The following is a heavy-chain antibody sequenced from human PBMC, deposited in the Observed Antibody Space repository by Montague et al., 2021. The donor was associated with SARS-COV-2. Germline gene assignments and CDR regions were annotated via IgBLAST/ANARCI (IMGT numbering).Heavy chain of an antibody. CDR3: ARVLKHCDSRNCYSFFDH. J-gene: IGHJ4*02. CDR2: IFENGDT. Sequence: SETLSLTCTVSGVAISYGDWSWIRQPPGKGLEWIVTIFENGDTXXXPSXXXRVTVSEDTSQNQFSLRLSSVAAADTAVYYCARVLKHCDSRNCYSFFDHWGQGTLVSVSS. D-gene: IGHD2-21*02. V-gene: IGHV4-4*09. CDR1: GVAISYGD.